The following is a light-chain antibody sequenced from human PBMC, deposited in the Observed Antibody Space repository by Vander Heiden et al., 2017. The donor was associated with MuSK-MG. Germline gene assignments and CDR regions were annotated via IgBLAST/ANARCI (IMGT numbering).Light chain of an antibody. CDR1: SSDAGGYNY. J-gene: IGLJ1*01. Sequence: QSALTQPPSVSGSPGQSNTLSCTGTSSDAGGYNYVSYYQQHPGKAPQLMIYDVSNRPSGVSNRFSCSKSGNTPSLTISGRQAEDEDDYYCRSYTSSSPLYVFGTGTKVTVL. CDR2: DVS. CDR3: RSYTSSSPLYV. V-gene: IGLV2-14*03.